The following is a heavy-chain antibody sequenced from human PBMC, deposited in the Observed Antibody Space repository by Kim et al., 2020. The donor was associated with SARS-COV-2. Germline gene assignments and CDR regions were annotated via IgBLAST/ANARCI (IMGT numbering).Heavy chain of an antibody. D-gene: IGHD2-2*01. CDR1: GGSFSDYS. Sequence: SETLSPTCAVFGGSFSDYSWTWVRRPPGKGLEWIGEINHSGSTNYNPSLKSRVTISSDTSKNQFSLKVTSLTAADTAIYYCARGRVGVVPSPILGLGPFWKYYYIDVWGRGATVTVSS. CDR2: INHSGST. J-gene: IGHJ6*03. CDR3: ARGRVGVVPSPILGLGPFWKYYYIDV. V-gene: IGHV4-34*01.